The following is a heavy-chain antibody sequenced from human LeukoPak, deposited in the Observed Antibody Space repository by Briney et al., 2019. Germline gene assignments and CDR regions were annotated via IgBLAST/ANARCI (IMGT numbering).Heavy chain of an antibody. J-gene: IGHJ5*02. CDR3: ARHWGILTGYSRNWFDP. V-gene: IGHV4-39*01. CDR1: GVSISSSNSY. D-gene: IGHD3-9*01. CDR2: IYYSGNT. Sequence: SETLSLTCTVSGVSISSSNSYWGWIRQPPGKGLEWIGSIYYSGNTYYNASLKSQVSISIDTSKNQFSLRLTSVTAADTAVYYCARHWGILTGYSRNWFDPWGQGTLVTVSS.